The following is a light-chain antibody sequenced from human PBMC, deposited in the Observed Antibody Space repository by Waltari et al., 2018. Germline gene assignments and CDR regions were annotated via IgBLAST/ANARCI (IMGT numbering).Light chain of an antibody. Sequence: DIQMTQSPSSLPASVGDRVNITCQASQDISNYLYWYQQKPGKAPNLLIYDASNLESGVPSRFSGSGSETDFTFTISSLQPDDFATYYCQQYTSFSLTFGGGTTVEIK. CDR3: QQYTSFSLT. CDR1: QDISNY. J-gene: IGKJ4*01. CDR2: DAS. V-gene: IGKV1-33*01.